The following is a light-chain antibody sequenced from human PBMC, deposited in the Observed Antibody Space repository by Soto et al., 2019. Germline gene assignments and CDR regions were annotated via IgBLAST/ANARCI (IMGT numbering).Light chain of an antibody. Sequence: QSVLTQPPSASGSPGQSVTISCTGTSSDVGGYNYVSWYQQHPGKAPKLMIYEVIKRPSGVPDRFSGSKSGSTASLTVSGLQAEDEADYYCSSYAGSNNLGVFGTGTKVTVL. CDR3: SSYAGSNNLGV. CDR1: SSDVGGYNY. CDR2: EVI. V-gene: IGLV2-8*01. J-gene: IGLJ1*01.